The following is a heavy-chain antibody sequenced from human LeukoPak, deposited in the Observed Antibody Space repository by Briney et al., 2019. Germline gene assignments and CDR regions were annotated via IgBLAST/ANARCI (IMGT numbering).Heavy chain of an antibody. J-gene: IGHJ5*02. V-gene: IGHV3-11*01. CDR2: ISSSGSTI. D-gene: IGHD3-16*01. CDR1: GFTFSDYY. Sequence: PGGSLRLSCAASGFTFSDYYMSWIRQAPGKGLEWVSYISSSGSTIYYADSVKGRFTISRDNAKNSLYLQMNSLRAEDTAVYYFRRCPPVGLTRGGTCTPNIHLTSWGKGPLVPAPQ. CDR3: RRCPPVGLTRGGTCTPNIHLTS.